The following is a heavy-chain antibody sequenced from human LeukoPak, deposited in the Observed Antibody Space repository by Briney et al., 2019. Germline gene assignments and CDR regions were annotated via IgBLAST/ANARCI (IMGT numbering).Heavy chain of an antibody. Sequence: PSETLSLTCAVYGGSFSGYCWSWIRQPPGKGLEWIGEINHSGSTNYNPSLKSRVTISVDTSKNQFSLKLGSVTAADTAVYYCARNDGSYAFDIWGQGTMVTVSS. CDR2: INHSGST. CDR1: GGSFSGYC. J-gene: IGHJ3*02. CDR3: ARNDGSYAFDI. V-gene: IGHV4-34*01. D-gene: IGHD1-1*01.